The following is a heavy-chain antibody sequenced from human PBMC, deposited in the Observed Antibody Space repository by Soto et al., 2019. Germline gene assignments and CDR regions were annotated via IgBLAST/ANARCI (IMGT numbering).Heavy chain of an antibody. D-gene: IGHD2-2*02. CDR3: ARYVYCSSTSCYMAHDYYYYYMDV. CDR2: IKQDGSEK. Sequence: EVHLVESGGGLVQPGGSLRLSCAASGFTFSSYWMSWVRQAPGKGLEWVANIKQDGSEKYYVDSVKGRFTISRDNAKNSLYLQMNSLRAEDTAVYYCARYVYCSSTSCYMAHDYYYYYMDVWGKGTTVTVSS. V-gene: IGHV3-7*01. CDR1: GFTFSSYW. J-gene: IGHJ6*03.